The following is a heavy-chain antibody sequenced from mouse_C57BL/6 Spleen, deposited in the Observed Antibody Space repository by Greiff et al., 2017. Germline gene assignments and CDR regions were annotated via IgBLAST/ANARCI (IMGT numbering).Heavy chain of an antibody. CDR3: AIDSSGSFAY. J-gene: IGHJ3*01. D-gene: IGHD3-2*02. V-gene: IGHV1-61*01. CDR1: GYTFTSYW. Sequence: QVQLQQPGAELVRPGSSVKLSCKASGYTFTSYWMDWVKQRPGQGLEWIGNIYPSDSETHYNQKFKDKATLTVDKSSSTAYMQLSSLTSEDSAFYYCAIDSSGSFAYWGQGTLVTVSA. CDR2: IYPSDSET.